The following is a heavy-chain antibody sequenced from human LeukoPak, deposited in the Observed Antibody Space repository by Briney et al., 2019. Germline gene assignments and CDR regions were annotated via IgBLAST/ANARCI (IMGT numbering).Heavy chain of an antibody. CDR3: ARAGYCSGGSCLSIDY. Sequence: SETLSLTCTVSGGSISSGGYYWSWIRQHPGKGLEWIGYIYYSGSTYYNPSLKSRVTISVDTSKNQFSLKLSSVTAADTAVYYCARAGYCSGGSCLSIDYWGQGTLVTVSS. V-gene: IGHV4-31*03. J-gene: IGHJ4*02. D-gene: IGHD2-15*01. CDR1: GGSISSGGYY. CDR2: IYYSGST.